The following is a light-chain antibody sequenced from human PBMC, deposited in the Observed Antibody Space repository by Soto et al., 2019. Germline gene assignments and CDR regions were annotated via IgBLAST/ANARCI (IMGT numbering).Light chain of an antibody. V-gene: IGKV3-15*01. CDR3: QQYDNWPQT. J-gene: IGKJ1*01. Sequence: EIVMTQSPATLSVSPGERATLSRRASQSVSSNLAWYQQKPGQAPRLLMYGASTRATGIPARFSGTGSGTDFTLTVSSLQSEDFAVYYCQQYDNWPQTVGQGTKVDI. CDR2: GAS. CDR1: QSVSSN.